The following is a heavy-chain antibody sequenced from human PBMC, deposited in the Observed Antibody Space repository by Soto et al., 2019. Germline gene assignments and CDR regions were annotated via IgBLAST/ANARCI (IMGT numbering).Heavy chain of an antibody. Sequence: QVQLQESGPGLVKPSGTLSLTCAVSGDSVTSNVWWSWVRQPPGKGLEWIGEAYHNGLTDYNPSLKSRFTMSVDTSKNYCARRLTSLPAADTAIYYCAGDAAVPGESDRFDYWGEGALVTVSS. J-gene: IGHJ4*02. CDR1: GDSVTSNVW. D-gene: IGHD6-19*01. CDR3: AGDAAVPGESDRFDY. CDR2: AYHNGLT. V-gene: IGHV4-4*02.